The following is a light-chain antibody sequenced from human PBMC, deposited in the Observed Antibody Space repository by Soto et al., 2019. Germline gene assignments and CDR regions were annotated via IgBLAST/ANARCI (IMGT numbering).Light chain of an antibody. J-gene: IGLJ3*02. Sequence: QSVLTQPPSVSAAPGQKVTISCSGSSSNIGNNYVSWYQHLPGTAPKLLIYDSNKRPSGIPDRFSGSKSGTSATLDITGLQTGDEADYYCGTWDSSLTAAVFGGGTQLTVL. CDR1: SSNIGNNY. V-gene: IGLV1-51*01. CDR2: DSN. CDR3: GTWDSSLTAAV.